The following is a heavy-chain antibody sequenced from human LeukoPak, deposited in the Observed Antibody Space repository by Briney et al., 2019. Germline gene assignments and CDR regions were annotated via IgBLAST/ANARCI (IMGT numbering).Heavy chain of an antibody. V-gene: IGHV3-21*01. CDR2: ISSSSSYI. Sequence: GGSLRLSCAASGFTFSSYSMNWVRQAPGKGLEWVSSISSSSSYIYYADSVKGRFTISRDNAKNSLYLQMSSLRAEDTAVYYCARDSYYYDGSGYYYGQPYYYYGMDVWGQGTTVTVSS. CDR3: ARDSYYYDGSGYYYGQPYYYYGMDV. J-gene: IGHJ6*02. D-gene: IGHD3-22*01. CDR1: GFTFSSYS.